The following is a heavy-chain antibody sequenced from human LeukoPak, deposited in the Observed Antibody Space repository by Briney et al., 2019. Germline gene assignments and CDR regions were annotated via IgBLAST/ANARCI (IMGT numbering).Heavy chain of an antibody. J-gene: IGHJ4*02. CDR1: GFTFSSYW. D-gene: IGHD2-21*01. CDR2: IKQDGSEK. Sequence: GGSLRLSCAASGFTFSSYWMSWVRQAPGKGLEWVANIKQDGSEKYYVDSVKGRFTISRDNAKNSLYLQMNSLRAEDTAVYHCARDRGDSKFYYFDYWGQGTLVTVSS. V-gene: IGHV3-7*01. CDR3: ARDRGDSKFYYFDY.